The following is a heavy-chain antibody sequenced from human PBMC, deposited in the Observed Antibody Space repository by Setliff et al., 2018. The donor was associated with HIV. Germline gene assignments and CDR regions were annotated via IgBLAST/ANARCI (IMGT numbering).Heavy chain of an antibody. Sequence: SETLSLTCTVSGYSISSGYYWGWIRQPPGKGLEWIGNIYHSGSTNYSPSLKSRVTISVDASRNQFSLRLSSVTAADTAVYYCAAWGPRYSYAPYFFDSWGQGTLVTVSS. J-gene: IGHJ4*02. CDR2: IYHSGST. CDR1: GYSISSGYY. CDR3: AAWGPRYSYAPYFFDS. D-gene: IGHD5-18*01. V-gene: IGHV4-38-2*02.